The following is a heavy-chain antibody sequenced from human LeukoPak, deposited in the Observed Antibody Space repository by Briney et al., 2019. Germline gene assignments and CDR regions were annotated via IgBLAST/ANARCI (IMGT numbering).Heavy chain of an antibody. V-gene: IGHV3-30*18. CDR2: ISYDGSNK. J-gene: IGHJ4*02. CDR3: AKIPKVGAPYDFDY. D-gene: IGHD1-26*01. Sequence: QPGGSLRLSCAASGFTFSSYGMHWVRQAPGKGLEWVAVISYDGSNKYYADSVKGRFTISRDNSKNTLYLQMNSLRAEDTAVYYCAKIPKVGAPYDFDYWGQGTLVTVSS. CDR1: GFTFSSYG.